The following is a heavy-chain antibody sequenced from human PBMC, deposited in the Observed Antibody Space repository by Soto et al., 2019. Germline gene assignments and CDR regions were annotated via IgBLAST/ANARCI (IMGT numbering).Heavy chain of an antibody. Sequence: QVQLVQSGAEVKKPGSSVMVSCKASGGTFSSYAISWVRQAPGQGLEWVGGIIPSFGTANYAQKFQGRVTITADESTSTAYMELSSLRSEDTAVYYCARGDIVVVVAATPGGWFDPWGQGTLVTVSS. CDR2: IIPSFGTA. J-gene: IGHJ5*02. CDR3: ARGDIVVVVAATPGGWFDP. V-gene: IGHV1-69*01. CDR1: GGTFSSYA. D-gene: IGHD2-15*01.